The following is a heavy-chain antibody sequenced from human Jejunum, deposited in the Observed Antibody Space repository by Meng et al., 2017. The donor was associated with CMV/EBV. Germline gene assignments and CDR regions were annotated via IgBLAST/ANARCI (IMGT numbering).Heavy chain of an antibody. J-gene: IGHJ3*02. CDR3: ARGGPGAFDI. CDR2: ISSGSAII. D-gene: IGHD3-16*01. CDR1: GFTFSSYE. Sequence: CEASGFTFSSYEMTWVRQAPGKGLEWVSYISSGSAIIYYADSVKGRFTISRDNAKSSLYLQMNSLRAEDTADYYCARGGPGAFDIWGQGTMVTVSS. V-gene: IGHV3-48*03.